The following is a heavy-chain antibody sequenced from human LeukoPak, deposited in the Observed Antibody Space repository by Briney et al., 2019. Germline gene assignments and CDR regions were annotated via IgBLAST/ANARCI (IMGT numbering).Heavy chain of an antibody. V-gene: IGHV3-66*01. Sequence: PGGSLRLSFAASGFTVSSNYMSWVRQGPGEGLEWVLIFYSGGNTYYADSVKGRFVISRDNSKHPLYLKMNSLRAEDTAVYYCARVDGAFDIWGQGTMVTVSS. CDR2: FYSGGNT. D-gene: IGHD3-9*01. J-gene: IGHJ3*02. CDR3: ARVDGAFDI. CDR1: GFTVSSNY.